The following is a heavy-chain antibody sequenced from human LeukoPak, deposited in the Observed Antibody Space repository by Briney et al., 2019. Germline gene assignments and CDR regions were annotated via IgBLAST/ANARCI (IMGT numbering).Heavy chain of an antibody. J-gene: IGHJ4*02. D-gene: IGHD3-10*01. CDR1: GGSISSYY. V-gene: IGHV4-59*12. CDR2: IYYSGST. CDR3: ASLLLWFGESILYYFDY. Sequence: SETLSLTCTVSGGSISSYYWSWIRQPPGKGLEWIGYIYYSGSTNYNPSLKSRVTISVDTSKNQFSLKLSSVTAADTAVYYCASLLLWFGESILYYFDYWGQGTLVTVSS.